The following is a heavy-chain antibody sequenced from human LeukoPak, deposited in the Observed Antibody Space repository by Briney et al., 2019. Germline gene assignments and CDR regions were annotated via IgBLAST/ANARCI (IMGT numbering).Heavy chain of an antibody. Sequence: TGGSLRLSCAASGFTFTYYDMHWVRQATGKGLEWVSGIGTAGDTYYAGSVKGRFAISRENAKNSLYLQMNSLIAEDTAVYYCARDLMGIAYRGAFYYCGQGTLVTVSS. CDR1: GFTFTYYD. CDR2: IGTAGDT. CDR3: ARDLMGIAYRGAFYY. D-gene: IGHD6-13*01. V-gene: IGHV3-13*01. J-gene: IGHJ4*02.